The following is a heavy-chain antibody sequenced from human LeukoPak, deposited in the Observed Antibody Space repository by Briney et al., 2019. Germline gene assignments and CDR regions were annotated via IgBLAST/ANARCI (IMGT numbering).Heavy chain of an antibody. CDR2: IIPIFGTA. CDR3: ARGVVPAANNNWFDP. CDR1: GGTFSSYA. D-gene: IGHD2-2*01. Sequence: SVKVSCKASGGTFSSYAISWVRQAPGQGLEWMGGIIPIFGTANYAQKFQGRVTITTDESTSTAYMELCSLRSEDTAVYYCARGVVPAANNNWFDPWGQGTLVTVSS. J-gene: IGHJ5*02. V-gene: IGHV1-69*05.